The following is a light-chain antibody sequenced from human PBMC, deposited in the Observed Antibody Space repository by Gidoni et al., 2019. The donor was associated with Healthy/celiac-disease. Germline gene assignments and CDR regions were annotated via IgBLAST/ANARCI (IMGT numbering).Light chain of an antibody. J-gene: IGKJ1*01. CDR1: QSISSW. Sequence: EIQMNQSPSTLSASVGDRVTITCRASQSISSWLAWYQQKPGKAPKLLIYDASSLESGVPSRFSGSGSGTEFTLTISSLQPDDFATYYCQQYNSYSWTFGQGTKVEIK. V-gene: IGKV1-5*01. CDR3: QQYNSYSWT. CDR2: DAS.